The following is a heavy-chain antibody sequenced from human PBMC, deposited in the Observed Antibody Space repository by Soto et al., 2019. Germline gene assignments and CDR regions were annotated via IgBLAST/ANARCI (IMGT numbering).Heavy chain of an antibody. D-gene: IGHD3-3*01. V-gene: IGHV4-31*03. CDR1: GGSISSGGFY. CDR3: ARGITIFGAVYFDY. J-gene: IGHJ4*02. Sequence: SEPLSLTCTVSGGSISSGGFYWSWPRQHPGKGLEWIGYIYSSGSTYYNPSRKSRVTISVDTSENQFSLKLSSVTAADTAVYYCARGITIFGAVYFDYWGPGTLVTVSS. CDR2: IYSSGST.